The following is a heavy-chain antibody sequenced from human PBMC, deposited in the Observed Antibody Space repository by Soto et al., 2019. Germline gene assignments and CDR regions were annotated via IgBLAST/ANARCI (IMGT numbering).Heavy chain of an antibody. Sequence: SETLSLTCAVYGGSFSGYYWSWIRQPPGKGLEWIGEINHSGSTNYNPSLKSPVTISVDTSKNQFTLKLSSVAAADTAVYYCARGVSAGTGYFDYWGQGTLVTVSS. D-gene: IGHD1-1*01. CDR1: GGSFSGYY. CDR2: INHSGST. CDR3: ARGVSAGTGYFDY. V-gene: IGHV4-34*01. J-gene: IGHJ4*02.